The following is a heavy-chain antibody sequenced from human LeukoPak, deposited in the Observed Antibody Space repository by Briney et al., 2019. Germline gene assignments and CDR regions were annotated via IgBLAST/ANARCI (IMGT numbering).Heavy chain of an antibody. CDR3: ARDPDYDAFDI. Sequence: SETLSLTRTVSGGSISSYYWSWLRQPAGKGLEWIGRIYTSGSTNYNPSLKSRVTMSVDTSKDRFSLKLSSVTAADTAVYYCARDPDYDAFDIWGQGTMVTVSS. CDR2: IYTSGST. CDR1: GGSISSYY. J-gene: IGHJ3*02. D-gene: IGHD4-11*01. V-gene: IGHV4-4*07.